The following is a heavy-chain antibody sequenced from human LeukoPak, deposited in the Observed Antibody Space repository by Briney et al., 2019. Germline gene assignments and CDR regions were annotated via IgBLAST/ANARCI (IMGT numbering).Heavy chain of an antibody. CDR2: INIDGSTT. D-gene: IGHD4/OR15-4a*01. V-gene: IGHV3-74*01. Sequence: GGSLRLSCAASGFTVSSYWMHWVRQAPGKGLVWVSHINIDGSTTRYADSVEGRFTISRDSAKNTLYLQMNSLRVEDTAVYYCARVALSTSGAFDIWGQGTMVTFSS. CDR1: GFTVSSYW. CDR3: ARVALSTSGAFDI. J-gene: IGHJ3*02.